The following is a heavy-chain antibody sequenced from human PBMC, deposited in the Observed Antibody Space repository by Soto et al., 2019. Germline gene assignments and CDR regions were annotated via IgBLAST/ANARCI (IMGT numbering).Heavy chain of an antibody. J-gene: IGHJ6*02. D-gene: IGHD3-3*01. CDR2: TYYRSKWYN. Sequence: SQTLSLTCAISGDNVSSNSAAWNWVSQSPSRGLEWLGRTYYRSKWYNDYAVSLKSRITINPDTSKNQFSLQLNSVSPDDTAVYYCASIESGYRAYYGMDVWGQGTTVTVSS. CDR1: GDNVSSNSAA. CDR3: ASIESGYRAYYGMDV. V-gene: IGHV6-1*01.